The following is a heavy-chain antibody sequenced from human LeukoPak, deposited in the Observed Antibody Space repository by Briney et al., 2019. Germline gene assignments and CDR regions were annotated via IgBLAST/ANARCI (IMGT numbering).Heavy chain of an antibody. CDR2: IHHSGST. D-gene: IGHD6-6*01. CDR1: GGSFSAYY. CDR3: ARDSSSPRVKYFQH. V-gene: IGHV4-34*01. Sequence: PSETLSLTCAVYGGSFSAYYWTSIRQSPGKGLEWIGEIHHSGSTNYNPSLKGRVTMSIDTSKNQFSLKVNSVTAADTAVYYCARDSSSPRVKYFQHWGQGTLVTVSS. J-gene: IGHJ1*01.